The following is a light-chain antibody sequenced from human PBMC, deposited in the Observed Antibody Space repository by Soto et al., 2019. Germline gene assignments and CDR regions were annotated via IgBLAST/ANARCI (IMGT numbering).Light chain of an antibody. J-gene: IGKJ3*01. CDR3: QQFNSFPLT. CDR1: QGISSS. CDR2: DAS. Sequence: AIQMTQSPSSLSASEGDRVTITCRASQGISSSLAWYQQKPGKGPKLLIYDASTLESWVPSRFSGSGSGTDFTLTISSLQPEDFATYYCQQFNSFPLTFGPGTRVDIK. V-gene: IGKV1-13*02.